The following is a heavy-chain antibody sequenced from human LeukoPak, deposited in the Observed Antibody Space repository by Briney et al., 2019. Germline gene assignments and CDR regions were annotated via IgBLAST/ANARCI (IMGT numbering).Heavy chain of an antibody. CDR1: GYSFVTSD. Sequence: ASVKVSCKASGYSFVTSDTNWVRQAAGQGLEWMGWMNPLSGNTGYAQKFQGRVTMTRNTSTGTAYMELSSLRCEDTAVYYCVRSLAVDGTRAYWGQGTPVIVSS. CDR2: MNPLSGNT. CDR3: VRSLAVDGTRAY. J-gene: IGHJ4*02. V-gene: IGHV1-8*02. D-gene: IGHD6-19*01.